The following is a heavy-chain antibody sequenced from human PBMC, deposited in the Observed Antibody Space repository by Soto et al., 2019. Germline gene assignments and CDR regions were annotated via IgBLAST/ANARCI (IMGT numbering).Heavy chain of an antibody. CDR1: GGTFSSYA. V-gene: IGHV1-69*13. CDR3: AREVDSSGRIDY. Sequence: SVKVSCKASGGTFSSYAISWVRQAPGQGLEWMGGIIPIFGTANYAQKFQGRVTITADESTSTAYMELSSLRSEDTAVYYCAREVDSSGRIDYWGQGTLVTVSS. D-gene: IGHD3-10*01. J-gene: IGHJ4*02. CDR2: IIPIFGTA.